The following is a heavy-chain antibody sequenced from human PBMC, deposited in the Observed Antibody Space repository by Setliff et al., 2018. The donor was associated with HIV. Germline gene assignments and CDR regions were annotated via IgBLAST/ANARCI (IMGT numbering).Heavy chain of an antibody. D-gene: IGHD1-1*01. V-gene: IGHV1-2*02. CDR3: ARQLSNSFDY. CDR1: GYTFTDYF. CDR2: ISPDNANT. Sequence: ASVKVSCKSSGYTFTDYFMHWVRQAPGQGLEWMGWISPDNANTRISQRFRGSVTMTRDRSINTAYMEFSGLTSDDTAVYYCARQLSNSFDYWGQGTLVTVAS. J-gene: IGHJ4*02.